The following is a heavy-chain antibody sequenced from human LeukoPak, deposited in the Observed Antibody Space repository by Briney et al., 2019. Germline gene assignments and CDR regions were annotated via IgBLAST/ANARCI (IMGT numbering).Heavy chain of an antibody. V-gene: IGHV1-8*01. J-gene: IGHJ4*02. CDR1: GYTFTSYD. CDR2: MNPNSGNT. CDR3: ARGWVSGANKLLLGWNY. Sequence: ASVKVSCKASGYTFTSYDINWVRQATGQGLEWMGWMNPNSGNTGYAQKFQGRVTMTRNTSISTAYMELSSLRSEDTAVYYCARGWVSGANKLLLGWNYWGQGTLVTVSS. D-gene: IGHD2-15*01.